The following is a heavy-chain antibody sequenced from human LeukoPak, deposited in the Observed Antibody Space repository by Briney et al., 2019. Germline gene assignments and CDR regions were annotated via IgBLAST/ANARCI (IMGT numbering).Heavy chain of an antibody. CDR1: GDSLSSSSYY. CDR2: IHYSGST. V-gene: IGHV4-39*01. Sequence: SETLSLTCTVSGDSLSSSSYYWGWIRQPPGKGLECIGSIHYSGSTYYNPSLKSRVTLSVDTSKNQFSLKLSSVTAADTAVYYCARRIVGAAPFNYRGQGTLVAVSS. J-gene: IGHJ4*02. D-gene: IGHD1-26*01. CDR3: ARRIVGAAPFNY.